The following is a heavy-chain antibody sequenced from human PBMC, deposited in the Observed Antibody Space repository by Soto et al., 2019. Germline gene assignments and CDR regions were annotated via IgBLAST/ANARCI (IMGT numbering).Heavy chain of an antibody. V-gene: IGHV4-30-2*01. CDR1: GGSISSGGYS. Sequence: ASETLSLTCAVSGGSISSGGYSWSWIRQPPGKGLEWIGYIYHSGSTYYNPSLKSRVTISVDRSKNQFSLKLSSVTAADTAVYYCARAVLEGYSGAFDIWGQGTMVTVSS. CDR2: IYHSGST. D-gene: IGHD2-15*01. J-gene: IGHJ3*02. CDR3: ARAVLEGYSGAFDI.